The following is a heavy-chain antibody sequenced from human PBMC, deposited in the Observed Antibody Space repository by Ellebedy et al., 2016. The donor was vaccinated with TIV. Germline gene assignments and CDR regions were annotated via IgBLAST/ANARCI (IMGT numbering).Heavy chain of an antibody. J-gene: IGHJ4*02. CDR1: GGSVTTTTYR. CDR3: ARGLARDY. CDR2: IYHTGHI. Sequence: MPSETLSLTCSVSGGSVTTTTYRWSWIRRPPGKGLEWLGTIYHTGHIYDNPSLGNRVTISIDTSKNQFSLTVRSVTAADTAVYYCARGLARDYWGQGTLVTVSS. V-gene: IGHV4-39*07.